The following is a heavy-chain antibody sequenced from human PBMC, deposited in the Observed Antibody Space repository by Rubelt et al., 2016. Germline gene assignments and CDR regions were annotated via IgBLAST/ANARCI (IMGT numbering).Heavy chain of an antibody. V-gene: IGHV4-59*01. CDR2: ISYSGST. D-gene: IGHD3-10*01. CDR3: ARGAHMVRGVISCDY. Sequence: QVQLQESGPGLVKPSETLSLTYTVSGGSISSYYWSWIRQPPGKELEWIGYISYSGSTNYNPSLKSRVTISVDTSKIQFSLKLSSVTAADTAVYYCARGAHMVRGVISCDYWGQGTLVTVSS. CDR1: GGSISSYY. J-gene: IGHJ4*02.